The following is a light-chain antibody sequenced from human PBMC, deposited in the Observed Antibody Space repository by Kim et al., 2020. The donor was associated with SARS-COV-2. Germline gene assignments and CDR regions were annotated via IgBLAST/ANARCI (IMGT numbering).Light chain of an antibody. Sequence: SYELTQPPSVSVSRGQTARITCSGDALPKKYAYWYQQKSGQAPVLVIYEDSKRPSGIPERFSGSSSGTMATLTISGAQVEDEADYYCYSTDSSGNHRVFGGGTQLTVL. CDR1: ALPKKY. CDR2: EDS. CDR3: YSTDSSGNHRV. J-gene: IGLJ2*01. V-gene: IGLV3-10*01.